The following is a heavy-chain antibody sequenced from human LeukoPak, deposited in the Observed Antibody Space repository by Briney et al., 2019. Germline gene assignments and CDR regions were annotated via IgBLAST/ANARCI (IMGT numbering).Heavy chain of an antibody. CDR1: GFTFSGNY. CDR3: ARNPGYGLGVDYGDY. J-gene: IGHJ4*02. CDR2: IHRGGNT. V-gene: IGHV3-66*01. D-gene: IGHD3-10*01. Sequence: GGSLRLSCAASGFTFSGNYMSWVRQAPGKGLEWLSVIHRGGNTYYSDSVKRRFTISRDRSKNTVFLQMDSLRAEDTAGYYCARNPGYGLGVDYGDYWGQGTLVTVSS.